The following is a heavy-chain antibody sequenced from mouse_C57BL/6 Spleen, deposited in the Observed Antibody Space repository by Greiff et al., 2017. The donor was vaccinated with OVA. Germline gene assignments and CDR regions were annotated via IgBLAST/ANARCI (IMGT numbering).Heavy chain of an antibody. CDR2: IDPSDSDT. Sequence: VQLQQPGAELVKPGASVKLSCKASGYTFTSYWMQWVKQRPGQGLEWIGEIDPSDSDTNYNQKFKGKATLTVDTSSSTAYMQLSSLTSEDSAVYYGARGDGCDAAGTGAMDYWGQGTSVTVSS. CDR3: ARGDGCDAAGTGAMDY. V-gene: IGHV1-50*01. J-gene: IGHJ4*01. D-gene: IGHD2-2*01. CDR1: GYTFTSYW.